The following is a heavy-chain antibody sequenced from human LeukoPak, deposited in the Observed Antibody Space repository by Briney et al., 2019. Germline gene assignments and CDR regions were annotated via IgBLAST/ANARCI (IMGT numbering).Heavy chain of an antibody. CDR1: GFTFSSYA. D-gene: IGHD1-1*01. J-gene: IGHJ4*02. Sequence: PGGSLRLSCAASGFTFSSYAMHWVRQAPGKGLEYVSSISSNGGSTYYANSVKGRFTISRDNSKNSLYLQMNSLRVEDTAFYYCARNRKDRTGTPSGDGDYWGQGTLVTVSS. CDR3: ARNRKDRTGTPSGDGDY. V-gene: IGHV3-64*01. CDR2: ISSNGGST.